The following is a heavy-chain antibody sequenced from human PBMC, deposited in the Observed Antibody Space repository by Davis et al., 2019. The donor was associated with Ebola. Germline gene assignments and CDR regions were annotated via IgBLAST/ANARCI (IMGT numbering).Heavy chain of an antibody. V-gene: IGHV3-74*01. J-gene: IGHJ4*02. CDR3: AKVDSGYYWGY. D-gene: IGHD3-22*01. CDR1: GFTFSSYW. Sequence: GESLNISCAASGFTFSSYWMHGVRQSPGEGLVWVSRINSDGSTTSYADSVKGRFTISRDNSKNTLYLQMNSMRAEDTAVYYCAKVDSGYYWGYWGQGTLVTVSS. CDR2: INSDGSTT.